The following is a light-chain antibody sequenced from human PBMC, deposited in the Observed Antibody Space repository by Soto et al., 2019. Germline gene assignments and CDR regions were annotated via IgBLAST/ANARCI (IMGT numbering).Light chain of an antibody. CDR2: AAS. Sequence: GDRVTITCRASQSISTYLNWYQHKPGKAPKLLIYAASSLQSGVPSRFSGTESGTDFTLTIDSLQPEDFATYFCQQTYTMPFTFGPGTTVDIK. CDR3: QQTYTMPFT. CDR1: QSISTY. V-gene: IGKV1-39*01. J-gene: IGKJ3*01.